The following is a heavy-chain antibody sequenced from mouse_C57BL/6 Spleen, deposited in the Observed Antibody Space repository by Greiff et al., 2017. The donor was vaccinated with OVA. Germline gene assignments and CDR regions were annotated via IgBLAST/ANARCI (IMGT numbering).Heavy chain of an antibody. CDR2: INPYNGDT. V-gene: IGHV1-20*01. Sequence: VQLQQSGPELVKPGDSVKISCKASGYSFTGYFMNWVMQSHGKSLEWIGRINPYNGDTFSNQKFKGKATLTVDKSSSTAHMELRSLPSEDSAVYYCARQGYDYDEGFAYWGQGTLVTVSA. J-gene: IGHJ3*01. CDR1: GYSFTGYF. D-gene: IGHD2-4*01. CDR3: ARQGYDYDEGFAY.